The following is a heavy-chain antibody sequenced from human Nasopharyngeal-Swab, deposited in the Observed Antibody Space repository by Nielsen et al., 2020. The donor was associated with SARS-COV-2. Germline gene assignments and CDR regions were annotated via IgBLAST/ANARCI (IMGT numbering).Heavy chain of an antibody. D-gene: IGHD3-16*02. CDR3: ASSDYVWGSYRYTGAYFDY. CDR1: GGTFSSYA. J-gene: IGHJ4*02. V-gene: IGHV1-69*10. Sequence: SVKVSCKASGGTFSSYAISWVRQAPGQGLEWMGGIIPILGIANYAQKFQGRVTITADKSTSTAYMELSSLRSEDTAVYYCASSDYVWGSYRYTGAYFDYWGQGTPVTVSS. CDR2: IIPILGIA.